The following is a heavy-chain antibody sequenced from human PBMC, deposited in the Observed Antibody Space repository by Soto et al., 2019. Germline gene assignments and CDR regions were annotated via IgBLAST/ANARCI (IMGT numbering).Heavy chain of an antibody. CDR2: TYYRSKWYN. CDR3: ARDWSWGDSSGYYQDY. D-gene: IGHD3-22*01. V-gene: IGHV6-1*01. CDR1: GDSVSSNSAA. J-gene: IGHJ4*02. Sequence: KQSPTLSLPCAISGDSVSSNSAAWNWIRQSPSRGLEWLGRTYYRSKWYNDYAVSVKSRITINPDTSKNQFSLQLNSVTPEDTAVYYCARDWSWGDSSGYYQDYWGQGTLVTVSS.